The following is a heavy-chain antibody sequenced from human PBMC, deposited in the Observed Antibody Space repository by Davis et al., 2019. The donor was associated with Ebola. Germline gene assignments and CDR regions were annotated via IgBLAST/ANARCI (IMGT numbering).Heavy chain of an antibody. CDR2: INHSGST. V-gene: IGHV4-34*01. CDR3: ARETYYYDSSGYHKGAFDI. D-gene: IGHD3-22*01. J-gene: IGHJ3*02. CDR1: GGSFSGYY. Sequence: MPSETLSFTCAVYGGSFSGYYWSWIRQPPGKGLEWIGEINHSGSTNYNPSLKSRVTISVDTSKNQFSLKLSSVTAADTAVYYCARETYYYDSSGYHKGAFDIWGQGTMVTVSS.